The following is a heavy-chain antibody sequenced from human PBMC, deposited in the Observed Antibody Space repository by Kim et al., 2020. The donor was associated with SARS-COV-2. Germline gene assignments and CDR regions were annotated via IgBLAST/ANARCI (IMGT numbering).Heavy chain of an antibody. CDR1: GFTFSSYG. J-gene: IGHJ5*02. CDR2: ISSNSSYI. CDR3: ARDSPNWGGDCYSGWFDP. Sequence: GGSLRLSCAASGFTFSSYGINWVRQAPGKGLEWVSSISSNSSYIYYADSVKGRFTISRDNAKNSLYLQMNSLRAEDTAVYYCARDSPNWGGDCYSGWFDPWGQGTLVTVSS. D-gene: IGHD2-21*02. V-gene: IGHV3-21*01.